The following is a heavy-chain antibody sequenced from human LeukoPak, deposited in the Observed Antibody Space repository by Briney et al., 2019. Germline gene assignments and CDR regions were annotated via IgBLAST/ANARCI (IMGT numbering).Heavy chain of an antibody. CDR1: GFTFSSYA. CDR3: AREGLWFGEFLGVFDY. D-gene: IGHD3-10*01. V-gene: IGHV3-23*01. J-gene: IGHJ4*02. Sequence: GGSLRLSCAASGFTFSSYAMSWVRQAPGKGLEWVSAISGSGGSTYYADSVKGRFTISRDNSKNTLYLQMNSLRAEDTAVYYCAREGLWFGEFLGVFDYWGQGTLVTVSS. CDR2: ISGSGGST.